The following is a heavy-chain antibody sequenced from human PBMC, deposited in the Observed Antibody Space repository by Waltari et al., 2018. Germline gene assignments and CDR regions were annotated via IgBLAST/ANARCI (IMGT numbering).Heavy chain of an antibody. J-gene: IGHJ6*03. CDR1: GFTFSSYG. CDR2: IRYDGSNK. D-gene: IGHD2-21*02. V-gene: IGHV3-30*02. CDR3: VTGNDYYYYMDV. Sequence: QVQLVESGGGVVQPGGSLRLSCAASGFTFSSYGMHWVRQAPGKGLEWVAFIRYDGSNKYYADSVKGRVTISRDNSTNTLYLQMNSLRAEDTAVYYPVTGNDYYYYMDVWGKGTTVTVSS.